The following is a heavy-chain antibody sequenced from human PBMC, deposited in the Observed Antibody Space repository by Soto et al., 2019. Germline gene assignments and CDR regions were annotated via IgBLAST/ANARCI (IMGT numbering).Heavy chain of an antibody. Sequence: ASVKVSCKASGYTFTSYGISWVRQAPGQGFEWMGWISAHNGNTNYAQKFQGRVTMTTDTSTSTAYMELRSLRSDDTAVYYCTRVGGAAVGGTTNYYHYGMDVWG. CDR1: GYTFTSYG. CDR2: ISAHNGNT. D-gene: IGHD6-19*01. CDR3: TRVGGAAVGGTTNYYHYGMDV. V-gene: IGHV1-18*01. J-gene: IGHJ6*02.